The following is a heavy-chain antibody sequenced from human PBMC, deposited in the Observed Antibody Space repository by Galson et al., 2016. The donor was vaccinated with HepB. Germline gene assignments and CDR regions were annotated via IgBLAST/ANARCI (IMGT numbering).Heavy chain of an antibody. CDR3: ARDPPALGHLGAS. J-gene: IGHJ5*02. CDR2: LYLDGSA. D-gene: IGHD3-16*01. Sequence: SLRLSCAVSGFTLSGDYVTWVRQAPGAGLQWVSPLYLDGSAYYAGSVKGRFTMSRDLSKNSLFLQMSSLRPEDTAPYYCARDPPALGHLGASWGQGTPVTVSS. V-gene: IGHV3-53*01. CDR1: GFTLSGDY.